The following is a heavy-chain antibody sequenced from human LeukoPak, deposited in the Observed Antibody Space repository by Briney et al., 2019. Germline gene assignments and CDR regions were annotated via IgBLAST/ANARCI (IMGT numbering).Heavy chain of an antibody. J-gene: IGHJ4*02. CDR1: GYTFTGYY. Sequence: GASVKVSCKASGYTFTGYYMHWVRQAPGQGLEWMGWINPNSGGTNYAQKFQGRVTITADESTSTAYMELSSLRSEDTAVYYCARDPVGSYFDYWGQGTLVTVSS. V-gene: IGHV1-2*02. D-gene: IGHD1-26*01. CDR2: INPNSGGT. CDR3: ARDPVGSYFDY.